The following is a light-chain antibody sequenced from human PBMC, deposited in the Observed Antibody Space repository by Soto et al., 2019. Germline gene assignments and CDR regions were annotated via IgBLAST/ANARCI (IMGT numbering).Light chain of an antibody. CDR3: QEYSSTSRM. CDR2: DAS. V-gene: IGKV1-5*01. Sequence: DIQLTQSPSTLSASVGDRVTLTCRASQNINTWLAWYQQKTGKAPSLLIYDASNLESGVPSRFSGRGAGTEFTLIISSLQPEDCATYYCQEYSSTSRMFGHGTKVEI. J-gene: IGKJ1*01. CDR1: QNINTW.